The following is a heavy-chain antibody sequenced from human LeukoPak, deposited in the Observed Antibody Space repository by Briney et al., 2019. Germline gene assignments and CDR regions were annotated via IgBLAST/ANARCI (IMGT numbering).Heavy chain of an antibody. CDR1: GYTFTSYG. CDR3: ARDYSNYVYYFDY. D-gene: IGHD4-11*01. CDR2: VSAYNGNT. V-gene: IGHV1-18*01. J-gene: IGHJ4*02. Sequence: GASVKVSCKASGYTFTSYGVTWVRQAPGQGLEWMGWVSAYNGNTNYAQKLQGRVTMTTDTSTSTAYMELRSLGSDDTAVYYCARDYSNYVYYFDYWGQGTLVTVSS.